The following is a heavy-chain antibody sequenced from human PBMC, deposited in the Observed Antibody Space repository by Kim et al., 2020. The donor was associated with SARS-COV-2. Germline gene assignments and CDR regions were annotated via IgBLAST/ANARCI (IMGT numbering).Heavy chain of an antibody. Sequence: GGSLRLSCAASGFSFSDYAMSWVRHAPGKGLEWVSTASGSGAITYYSHSVKGRFTISRYNSNNTVFLQMSSRRAEDTATYYCAKEMVIIVAGSRTSWFAPRGQGTLVAVSS. V-gene: IGHV3-23*01. D-gene: IGHD5-12*01. CDR2: ASGSGAIT. CDR1: GFSFSDYA. J-gene: IGHJ5*02. CDR3: AKEMVIIVAGSRTSWFAP.